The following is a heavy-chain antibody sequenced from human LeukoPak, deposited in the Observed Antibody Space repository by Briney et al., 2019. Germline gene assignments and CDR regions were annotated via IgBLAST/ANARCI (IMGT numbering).Heavy chain of an antibody. Sequence: VGSLRLSCSASGFTFSIYAMHWVRQAPGNGLQYVSVISGNGVSTSYAASVKGRFTISRDNSKNTVYLQMSSLRAEDTAVYYCVGDGRDGYNRYFHHWGQGTLVTVSS. J-gene: IGHJ1*01. D-gene: IGHD5-24*01. CDR3: VGDGRDGYNRYFHH. V-gene: IGHV3-64D*06. CDR2: ISGNGVST. CDR1: GFTFSIYA.